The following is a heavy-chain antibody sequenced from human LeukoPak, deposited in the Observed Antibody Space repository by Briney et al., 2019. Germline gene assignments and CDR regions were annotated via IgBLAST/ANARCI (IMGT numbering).Heavy chain of an antibody. CDR1: GGSFSGYY. D-gene: IGHD5-18*01. CDR3: ARATGGYSYGVDY. V-gene: IGHV4-34*01. Sequence: PSETLSLTCAVYGGSFSGYYWSWIRQPPGKGLEWIGEINHSGSTNYNPSLKSRVTISVDTSKNQFSLKLSSVTAADTAVYYCARATGGYSYGVDYWGQGTLVTVSS. CDR2: INHSGST. J-gene: IGHJ4*02.